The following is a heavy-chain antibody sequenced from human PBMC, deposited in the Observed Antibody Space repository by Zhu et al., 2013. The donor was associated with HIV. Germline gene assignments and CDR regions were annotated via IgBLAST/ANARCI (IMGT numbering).Heavy chain of an antibody. CDR1: GDSVTSTNYY. CDR2: IYYTGST. J-gene: IGHJ4*02. Sequence: QVQLQESGPGLVKPSETLSLICTVSGDSVTSTNYYWGWIRQPPGKGLEWVGSIYYTGSTYYNPSLKSRVTISLDMSKNQFSLKLSSVTAADTAVYYCARDTLYRYDILTGPFDYWAREPWSPSPQ. V-gene: IGHV4-39*07. D-gene: IGHD3-9*01. CDR3: ARDTLYRYDILTGPFDY.